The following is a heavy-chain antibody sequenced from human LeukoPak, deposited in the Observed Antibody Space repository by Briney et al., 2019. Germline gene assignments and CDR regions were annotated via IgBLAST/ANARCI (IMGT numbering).Heavy chain of an antibody. V-gene: IGHV1-18*01. CDR1: GYTFTSYG. Sequence: ASVKVSCKASGYTFTSYGISWVRQAPGQGLEWMGWISAYNGNTNYAQKLQGRVTMTTDTSTSTAYMELRSLRSDDTAVYYCARDLTRAYYYDSSGYPTFDYWGQGTLVTVSS. D-gene: IGHD3-22*01. CDR3: ARDLTRAYYYDSSGYPTFDY. J-gene: IGHJ4*02. CDR2: ISAYNGNT.